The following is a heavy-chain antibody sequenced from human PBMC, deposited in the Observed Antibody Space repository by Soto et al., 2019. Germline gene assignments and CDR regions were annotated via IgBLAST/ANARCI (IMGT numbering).Heavy chain of an antibody. CDR2: ISLYSDGT. V-gene: IGHV1-18*01. CDR1: GYTFSNYC. J-gene: IGHJ5*02. D-gene: IGHD2-2*01. Sequence: ASVKVSCKTSGYTFSNYCITWVRQAPGQPLEWLGWISLYSDGTNYAQKFQGRVSMTTDTSTTTAYMELRSLRSDDTAVYYCARVVPGAEAWFGPWGQGTLVTVSS. CDR3: ARVVPGAEAWFGP.